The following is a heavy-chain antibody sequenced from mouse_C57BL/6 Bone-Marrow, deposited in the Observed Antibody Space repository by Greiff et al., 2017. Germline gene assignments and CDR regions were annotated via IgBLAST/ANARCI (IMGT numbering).Heavy chain of an antibody. Sequence: ESGPGLVKPSQSLSLTCSVTGYSITSGYYWNWIRQFPGNKLEWMGYISYDGSNNYNPSLKNRISITRDTSKNQFFLKLNSVTTEDTATXYCARDYGYFDYWGQGTTLTVSS. CDR1: GYSITSGYY. V-gene: IGHV3-6*01. J-gene: IGHJ2*01. D-gene: IGHD1-1*01. CDR2: ISYDGSN. CDR3: ARDYGYFDY.